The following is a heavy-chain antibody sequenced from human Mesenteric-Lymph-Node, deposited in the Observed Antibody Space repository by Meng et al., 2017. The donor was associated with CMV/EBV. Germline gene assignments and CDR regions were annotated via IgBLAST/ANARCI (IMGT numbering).Heavy chain of an antibody. CDR1: GGSISSSSFY. V-gene: IGHV4-39*07. CDR2: INFGGST. J-gene: IGHJ5*02. D-gene: IGHD6-13*01. CDR3: ARELGLPAQSFDP. Sequence: GSLRLSCSVSGGSISSSSFYWGWIRQPPGKGPEWIGSINFGGSTYYNPSLQSRVTISVDMSKNQFSLKLTSVTAADTAVYYCARELGLPAQSFDPWGRGTLVTVSS.